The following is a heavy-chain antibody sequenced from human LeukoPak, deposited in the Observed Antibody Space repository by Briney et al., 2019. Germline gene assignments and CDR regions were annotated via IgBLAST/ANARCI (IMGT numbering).Heavy chain of an antibody. D-gene: IGHD3-10*01. V-gene: IGHV4-39*07. CDR2: IYYSGST. CDR3: ARDRDPGVYGSANWFDS. CDR1: GGSISSSSYY. Sequence: SETLSLTCTVSGGSISSSSYYWGWIRQPPGKGLEWIGSIYYSGSTYYNPSLKSRVTISVDTSKNQFSLKLSSVTAADTAVYYCARDRDPGVYGSANWFDSWGQGTLVTVSS. J-gene: IGHJ5*01.